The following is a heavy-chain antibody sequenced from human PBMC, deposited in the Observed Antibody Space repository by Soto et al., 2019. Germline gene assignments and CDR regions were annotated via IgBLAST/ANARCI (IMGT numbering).Heavy chain of an antibody. Sequence: GESLKISCKGSGYSFTSYWISWVRQMPGKGLEWMGRIDPSDSYTNYSPSFQGHVTISADKSISTAYLQWSSLKASDTAMYYCARFITMVRGEYYGMDVWGQGTTVPVS. CDR2: IDPSDSYT. CDR3: ARFITMVRGEYYGMDV. J-gene: IGHJ6*02. CDR1: GYSFTSYW. V-gene: IGHV5-10-1*01. D-gene: IGHD3-10*01.